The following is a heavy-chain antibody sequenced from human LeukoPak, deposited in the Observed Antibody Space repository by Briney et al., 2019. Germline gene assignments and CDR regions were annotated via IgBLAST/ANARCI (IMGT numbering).Heavy chain of an antibody. CDR3: ARPRTRSRENYLSYDAFDL. CDR2: ISGGGVNT. D-gene: IGHD1-7*01. Sequence: GGSLRLSCAASGFTFTSYDMSWVRQAPGKGLEWVSVISGGGVNTHYADSVKGHFTISRDNSKSTLYLQMNSLRADDTAVYYCARPRTRSRENYLSYDAFDLWGQGTMVTVS. J-gene: IGHJ3*01. CDR1: GFTFTSYD. V-gene: IGHV3-23*01.